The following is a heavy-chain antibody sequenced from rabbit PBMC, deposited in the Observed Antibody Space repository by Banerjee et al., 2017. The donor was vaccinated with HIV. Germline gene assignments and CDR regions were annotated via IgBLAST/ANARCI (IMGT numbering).Heavy chain of an antibody. J-gene: IGHJ4*01. V-gene: IGHV1S40*01. D-gene: IGHD4-2*01. CDR1: GFSFSNRYV. CDR3: ARGDAGSSWGLDL. CDR2: INTSSGNT. Sequence: QSLEESGGDLVKPEGSLTLTCKASGFSFSNRYVMCWVRQAPGKGLEWIACINTSSGNTVYASWAKGRFTISKTSSTTVTLQLNSLTAADTATYFCARGDAGSSWGLDLWGPGTLVTVS.